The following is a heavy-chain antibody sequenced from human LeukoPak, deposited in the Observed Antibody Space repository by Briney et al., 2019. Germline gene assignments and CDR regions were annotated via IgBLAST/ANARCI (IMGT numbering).Heavy chain of an antibody. Sequence: GGSLRLSCAVSGFTFSSHPMNWVRQAPGKGLEWVSSISGSGSTTHYADSVKGRFTISRDNSKNTLYLQMNSLRAEDTAVYYCAKGPSGGYYYDSSGYYYDYWGQGTLVTVSS. D-gene: IGHD3-22*01. V-gene: IGHV3-23*01. CDR3: AKGPSGGYYYDSSGYYYDY. CDR1: GFTFSSHP. CDR2: ISGSGSTT. J-gene: IGHJ4*02.